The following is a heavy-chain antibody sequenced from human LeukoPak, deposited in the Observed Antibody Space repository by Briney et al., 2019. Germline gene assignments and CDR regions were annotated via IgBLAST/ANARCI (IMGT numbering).Heavy chain of an antibody. CDR1: GYTFTGYY. V-gene: IGHV1-2*02. CDR3: ARGPVMTTVTTFDY. Sequence: ASVKVSCKASGYTFTGYYMHWVRQAPGQGLEWMGWINPNSGGTNYAQKFQGRVTMTRDTSISTAYMELSRLRSDDTAVYYCARGPVMTTVTTFDYWGQGTLVTVSS. CDR2: INPNSGGT. D-gene: IGHD4-11*01. J-gene: IGHJ4*02.